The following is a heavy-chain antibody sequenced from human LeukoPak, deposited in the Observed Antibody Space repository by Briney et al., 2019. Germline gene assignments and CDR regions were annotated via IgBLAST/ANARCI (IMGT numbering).Heavy chain of an antibody. CDR2: INPNSGDT. CDR3: ARDATSGYYYYYMDV. D-gene: IGHD3-22*01. V-gene: IGHV1-2*02. J-gene: IGHJ6*03. CDR1: GYPFSGHY. Sequence: ASVKVSCKASGYPFSGHYIHWVRQAPGLGLEWMGWINPNSGDTDYAQKFQGRVTMTRDTSISTAYMELSRLRSDDTALYYCARDATSGYYYYYMDVWGKGTTVTVSS.